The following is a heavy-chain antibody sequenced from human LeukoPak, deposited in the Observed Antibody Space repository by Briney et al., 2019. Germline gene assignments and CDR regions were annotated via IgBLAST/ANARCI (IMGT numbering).Heavy chain of an antibody. CDR3: ARGQTRGYYLRYYFDH. CDR2: LYYSGST. CDR1: GGSISSFY. J-gene: IGHJ4*02. Sequence: SETLSLTCTVSGGSISSFYWSWLPQPPGKGLEWIGNLYYSGSTSYNPSLKSRVTISVDTSKNHFSLKLSSVTTADTAVYYCARGQTRGYYLRYYFDHWGQGTLVTVSS. D-gene: IGHD3-22*01. V-gene: IGHV4-59*01.